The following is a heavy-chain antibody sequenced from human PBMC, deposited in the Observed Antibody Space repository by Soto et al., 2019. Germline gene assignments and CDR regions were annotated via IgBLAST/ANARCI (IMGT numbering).Heavy chain of an antibody. CDR3: ARARPGRGNCWARRDYNVDV. CDR1: GESVTGYY. CDR2: INHSGTA. Sequence: SDTLSLTCAIYGESVTGYYWSWIRQSTGQGLEWIGEINHSGTASYNPSLKSRATISLDTSKNQISLKLSSLTAADTAVYYCARARPGRGNCWARRDYNVDVWGQGTKVT. D-gene: IGHD4-17*01. V-gene: IGHV4-34*01. J-gene: IGHJ6*02.